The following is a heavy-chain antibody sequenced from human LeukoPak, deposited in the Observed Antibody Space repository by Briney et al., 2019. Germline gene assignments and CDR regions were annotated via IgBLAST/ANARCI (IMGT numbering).Heavy chain of an antibody. CDR1: CGSISSYY. CDR2: IYSSGST. D-gene: IGHD6-6*01. Sequence: PSETLSLTCTVSCGSISSYYWSWIRQPAGKGLEWIGRIYSSGSTTYNPSLKSRVTLSVDTSKNQFSLKLSSVTAADTAMYYCARDGTYNSSDYWGQGTLVTVSS. J-gene: IGHJ4*02. CDR3: ARDGTYNSSDY. V-gene: IGHV4-4*07.